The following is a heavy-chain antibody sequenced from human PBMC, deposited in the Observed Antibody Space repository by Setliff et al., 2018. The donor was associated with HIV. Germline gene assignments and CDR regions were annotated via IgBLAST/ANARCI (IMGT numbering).Heavy chain of an antibody. CDR3: ARRGYCSSTTCYYDY. D-gene: IGHD2-2*01. CDR2: ISSNGGST. Sequence: PGGSLRLSCAASGFTFSSYFMHWVRQAPGKGLEHVSAISSNGGSTYYADSVKGRFTISRDNSKNTLYLQMGSLRAEDMAVYYCARRGYCSSTTCYYDYWGQGTLVTVSS. CDR1: GFTFSSYF. J-gene: IGHJ4*02. V-gene: IGHV3-64*02.